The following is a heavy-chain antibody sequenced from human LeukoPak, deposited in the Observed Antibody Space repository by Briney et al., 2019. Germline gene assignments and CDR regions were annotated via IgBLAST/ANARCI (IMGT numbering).Heavy chain of an antibody. CDR2: VSYSGNT. D-gene: IGHD3-16*02. CDR1: GGSISRSSYY. Sequence: SETLSLTCTVSGGSISRSSYYWGWIRQTPGMGLEWIGSVSYSGNTDYNPSLKSRVTISVDTSENLFSLRLTSVTAADTAVYYCARDYRVSLSDTSPDDAFDVWGQGTVVTVSS. V-gene: IGHV4-39*07. J-gene: IGHJ3*01. CDR3: ARDYRVSLSDTSPDDAFDV.